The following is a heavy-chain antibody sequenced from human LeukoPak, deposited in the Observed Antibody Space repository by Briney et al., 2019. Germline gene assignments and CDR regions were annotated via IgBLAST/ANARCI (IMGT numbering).Heavy chain of an antibody. V-gene: IGHV4-34*01. J-gene: IGHJ5*02. CDR1: GGSISSYY. D-gene: IGHD2-2*02. Sequence: SETLSLTCTVSGGSISSYYWSWIRQPPGKGLEWIGEINHSGSTNYNPSLKSRVTISVDTSKNQFSLKLSSVTAADTAVYYGARGGGYCSSTSCYTWGRWARWFDPWGQGTLVTVSS. CDR3: ARGGGYCSSTSCYTWGRWARWFDP. CDR2: INHSGST.